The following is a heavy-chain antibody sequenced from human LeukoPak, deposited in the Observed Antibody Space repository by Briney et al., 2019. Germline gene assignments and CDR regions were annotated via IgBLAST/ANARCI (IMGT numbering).Heavy chain of an antibody. CDR2: INSDGSST. V-gene: IGHV3-74*01. CDR3: AKAEGYDILTGLDY. J-gene: IGHJ4*02. CDR1: GFTFSSYW. Sequence: GGSLRLSCAASGFTFSSYWMRWVRQAPGKGLVWVSRINSDGSSTSYADSVKGRFTISRDNSKNTPYLQMNSLRTEDTAVYYCAKAEGYDILTGLDYWGQGTLVTVSS. D-gene: IGHD3-9*01.